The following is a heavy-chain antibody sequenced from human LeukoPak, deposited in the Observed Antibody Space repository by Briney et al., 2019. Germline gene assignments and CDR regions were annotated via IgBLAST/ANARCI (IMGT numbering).Heavy chain of an antibody. CDR2: IIPIFGTA. J-gene: IGHJ4*02. Sequence: GASVKVSCKASGGTFSSYAISWVRQAPGQGLEWMGGIIPIFGTANYAQKFQGRVTITADESTSTAYMELSSLRSEDTAVYYCARDPIAYDSSGYYYDGHFDYWGQGTLVTVSS. V-gene: IGHV1-69*13. CDR1: GGTFSSYA. D-gene: IGHD3-22*01. CDR3: ARDPIAYDSSGYYYDGHFDY.